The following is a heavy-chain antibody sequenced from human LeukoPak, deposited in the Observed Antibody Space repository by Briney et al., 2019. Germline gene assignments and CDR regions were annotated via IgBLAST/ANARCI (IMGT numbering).Heavy chain of an antibody. V-gene: IGHV4-34*01. CDR3: ARLTGYRIESAFDI. D-gene: IGHD3-9*01. CDR1: GVSFSGYY. Sequence: PSETLSLTCAVYGVSFSGYYWSWIRQPPGKGLEWIGEINHSGSTNYNPSLKSRVTISVDTSKNQFSLKLSSVTAADTAVYYCARLTGYRIESAFDISGQGTMVTVSS. CDR2: INHSGST. J-gene: IGHJ3*02.